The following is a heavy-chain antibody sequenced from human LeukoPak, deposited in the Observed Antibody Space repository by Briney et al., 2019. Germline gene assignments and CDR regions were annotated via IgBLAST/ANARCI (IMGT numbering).Heavy chain of an antibody. J-gene: IGHJ5*02. CDR1: GGSISSGTYS. D-gene: IGHD5-18*01. Sequence: SQTLSLTCAVSGGSISSGTYSWSWIRQPPGKGLEWIGYIFHNGNTHYNPSLKSRVTISVDTSKNQFSLKLSSVTAADTAVYYCARGGYSYGLNWFDPWGQGTLVTVSS. CDR2: IFHNGNT. CDR3: ARGGYSYGLNWFDP. V-gene: IGHV4-30-2*01.